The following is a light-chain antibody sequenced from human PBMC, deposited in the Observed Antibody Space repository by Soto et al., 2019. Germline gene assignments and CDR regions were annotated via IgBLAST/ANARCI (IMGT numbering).Light chain of an antibody. J-gene: IGKJ2*02. V-gene: IGKV1-12*01. CDR3: QQANSFPWT. CDR1: QDISSW. CDR2: AAS. Sequence: DIQMTQSPSSVSASVGDRVTITCRASQDISSWLTWYQQKPGKAPKLLIYAASSLQSGVLSRFSGSGSGTDFTLTISSLQPEDFATYYCQQANSFPWTFGQGTKLDIK.